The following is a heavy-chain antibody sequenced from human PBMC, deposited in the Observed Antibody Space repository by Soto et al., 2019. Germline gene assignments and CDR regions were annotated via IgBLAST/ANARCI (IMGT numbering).Heavy chain of an antibody. V-gene: IGHV3-21*01. CDR2: ISSGSSYI. J-gene: IGHJ4*02. CDR1: GFTFSTYT. CDR3: ARDILSGGAYPNS. D-gene: IGHD3-16*01. Sequence: LRLSCAASGFTFSTYTMNWVRQAPGKGLEWISSISSGSSYIYYAGSVKGRFTISRDNAKNSLFLQMNSLRADDTAVYYCARDILSGGAYPNSWGQGTKVTVSS.